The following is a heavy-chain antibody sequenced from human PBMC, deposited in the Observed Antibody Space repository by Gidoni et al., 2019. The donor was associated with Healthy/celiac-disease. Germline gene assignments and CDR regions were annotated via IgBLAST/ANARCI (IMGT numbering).Heavy chain of an antibody. Sequence: QVQLQQWGAGLLKPSETLSLTCAVYGGSFSGYYWSWIRQPPGKGLEWIGEINHSGSTNYNPSLKSRVTISVDTSKNQFSLKLSSVTAADTAVYYCASVSRDLERRGPFDYWGQGTLVTVSS. V-gene: IGHV4-34*01. J-gene: IGHJ4*02. CDR2: INHSGST. CDR1: GGSFSGYY. CDR3: ASVSRDLERRGPFDY. D-gene: IGHD1-1*01.